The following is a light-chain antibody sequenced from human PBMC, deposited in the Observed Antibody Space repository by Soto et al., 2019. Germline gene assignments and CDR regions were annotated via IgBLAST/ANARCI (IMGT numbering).Light chain of an antibody. V-gene: IGKV1-5*03. Sequence: DIQMTQSPSTLSASVGDRVTITCRASQSISSWLAWYQQKPGKAPKLLIYKASTLQSGVPSRFSVSGSGTEFTLAISSLQPDDSATYYCQQYNDNWTFGQGTKVEMK. CDR1: QSISSW. CDR3: QQYNDNWT. J-gene: IGKJ1*01. CDR2: KAS.